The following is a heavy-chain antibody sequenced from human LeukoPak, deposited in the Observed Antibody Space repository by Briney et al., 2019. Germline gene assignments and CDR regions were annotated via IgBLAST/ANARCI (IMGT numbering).Heavy chain of an antibody. CDR2: ISYDGSNK. CDR3: AGGGRLAGTTPAHRYGMDV. Sequence: GRSLRLSCAASGFTFSSYGMHWVRQAPGKGLEWVAVISYDGSNKYYADSVKGRFTISRDNSKNTLYLQMNSLRAEDTAVYYCAGGGRLAGTTPAHRYGMDVWGQGTTVTVSS. CDR1: GFTFSSYG. D-gene: IGHD1-7*01. V-gene: IGHV3-30*03. J-gene: IGHJ6*02.